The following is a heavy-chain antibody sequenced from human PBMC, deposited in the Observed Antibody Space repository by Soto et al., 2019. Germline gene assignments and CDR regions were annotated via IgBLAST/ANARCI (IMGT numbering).Heavy chain of an antibody. V-gene: IGHV3-30*18. J-gene: IGHJ4*02. CDR3: AKGTANSGYDSPLDY. D-gene: IGHD5-12*01. CDR2: ISYDGSNK. Sequence: PGGSLRLSCAASGFTFSSYGMHWVRQAPGKGLEWVAVISYDGSNKYYADSVKGRFTISRDNSKNTLYLQMNSLRAEDTAVYYCAKGTANSGYDSPLDYWGQGTLVTVSS. CDR1: GFTFSSYG.